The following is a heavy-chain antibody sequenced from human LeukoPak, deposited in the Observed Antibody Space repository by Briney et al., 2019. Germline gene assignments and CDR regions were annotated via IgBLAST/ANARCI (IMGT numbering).Heavy chain of an antibody. CDR1: GYTFTGYY. D-gene: IGHD5-12*01. V-gene: IGHV1-2*02. CDR2: INPNSGGT. J-gene: IGHJ4*02. CDR3: ARAEGDYDSGFDY. Sequence: GASVKVSCKASGYTFTGYYMHWARQAPGQGLEWMGWINPNSGGTNYAQKFQGRVTMTRDTSISTAYMELSRLRSDDTAVYYCARAEGDYDSGFDYWGQGTLVTVSS.